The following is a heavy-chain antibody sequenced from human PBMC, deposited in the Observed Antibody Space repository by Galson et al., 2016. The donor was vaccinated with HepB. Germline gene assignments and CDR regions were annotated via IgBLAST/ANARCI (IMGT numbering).Heavy chain of an antibody. CDR1: GFSLAKSS. CDR2: FNPEDGEA. D-gene: IGHD2-21*01. Sequence: SVKLSCTASGFSLAKSSVHWIRQAPGEGLEWMGHFNPEDGEAVYARSFRGRVTITGDTSVNTAYMDLSGLRPEDTALYYCASGGTIPGDDQSFDFWGQGTAVSVSS. CDR3: ASGGTIPGDDQSFDF. V-gene: IGHV1-24*01. J-gene: IGHJ6*02.